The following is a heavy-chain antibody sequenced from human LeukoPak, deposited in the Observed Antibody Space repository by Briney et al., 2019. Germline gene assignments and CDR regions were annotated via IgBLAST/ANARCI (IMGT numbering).Heavy chain of an antibody. CDR2: IYTSGST. Sequence: SETLSLTCTVSGGSISSYYWSWLRQPAGKGLEWIGRIYTSGSTNYNPSLKSRVTMSVDTSKNQFSLKLSSVTAADTAVYYCARARSSRAEDAFDIWGQGTMVTVSS. CDR1: GGSISSYY. CDR3: ARARSSRAEDAFDI. V-gene: IGHV4-4*07. J-gene: IGHJ3*02. D-gene: IGHD3-10*01.